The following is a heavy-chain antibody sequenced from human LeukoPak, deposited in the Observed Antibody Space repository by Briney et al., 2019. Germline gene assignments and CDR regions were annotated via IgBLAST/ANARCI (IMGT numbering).Heavy chain of an antibody. V-gene: IGHV3-23*01. Sequence: GGSLRLSCAASGFTFSSYAMSWVRQAPGKGLEWVSAISGSGGSTYCADSVKGRFTISRDNSKNTLYLQMNSLRAEDTAVYYCAKKMIGAAAAPSFDYWGQGTLVTVSS. CDR1: GFTFSSYA. CDR3: AKKMIGAAAAPSFDY. D-gene: IGHD6-13*01. CDR2: ISGSGGST. J-gene: IGHJ4*02.